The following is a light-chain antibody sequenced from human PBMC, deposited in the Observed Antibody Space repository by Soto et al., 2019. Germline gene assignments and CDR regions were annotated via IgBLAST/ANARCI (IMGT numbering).Light chain of an antibody. CDR1: SGHRTYA. CDR3: QTWATGILV. CDR2: LNSDGSH. V-gene: IGLV4-69*01. J-gene: IGLJ3*02. Sequence: QSVLTQSPSASASLGASVKLTCTLSSGHRTYAIAWHQQQPEKGPRYLMKLNSDGSHTKGDGIPDRFSGSSSGAERYLTISILQSEDEADYYCQTWATGILVFGGGTKLTVL.